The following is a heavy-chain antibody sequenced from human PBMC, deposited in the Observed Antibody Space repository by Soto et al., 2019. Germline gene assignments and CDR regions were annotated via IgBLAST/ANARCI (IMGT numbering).Heavy chain of an antibody. CDR1: GFHFSAYN. J-gene: IGHJ5*02. V-gene: IGHV3-21*06. CDR3: ASDLFARRQLAIPGFEP. CDR2: ITSKTGHI. D-gene: IGHD2-21*01. Sequence: PGGCLRLSCIGPGFHFSAYNMNRVRQVPGKGTDSISCITSKTGHIYDAQSVKGRFTISRDNAKNSVYLEMNRLGAQNAPVYFCASDLFARRQLAIPGFEPWGHGTLVSVSA.